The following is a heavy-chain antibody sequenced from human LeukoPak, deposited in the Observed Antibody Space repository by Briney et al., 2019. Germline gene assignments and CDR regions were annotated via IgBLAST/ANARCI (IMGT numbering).Heavy chain of an antibody. CDR3: TTDMYYDFWSGYERIDY. V-gene: IGHV3-15*07. Sequence: PGGSLRLSCATSGFTFSNAWMNWVRQAPGKGLEWVGRIRSNSDGGTTDYAAPVKGRFTISRDDSKNTLYLQMNSLKTEDTAVYYCTTDMYYDFWSGYERIDYWGQGTLVTVSS. D-gene: IGHD3-3*01. J-gene: IGHJ4*02. CDR1: GFTFSNAW. CDR2: IRSNSDGGTT.